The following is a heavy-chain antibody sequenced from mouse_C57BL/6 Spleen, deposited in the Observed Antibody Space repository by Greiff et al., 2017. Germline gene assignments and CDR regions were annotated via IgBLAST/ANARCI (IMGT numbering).Heavy chain of an antibody. CDR1: GYTFTSYW. V-gene: IGHV1-50*01. CDR2: IDPSDSYT. J-gene: IGHJ3*01. D-gene: IGHD1-1*01. CDR3: ARARDYYGSSSAWFAY. Sequence: QVQLQQPGAELVKPGASVKLSCKASGYTFTSYWMQWVKQRPGQGLEWIGEIDPSDSYTTYNQKFKGKATLTVDTSSSTAYMQLSSLTSEDSAVYYCARARDYYGSSSAWFAYWGQGTLVTVSA.